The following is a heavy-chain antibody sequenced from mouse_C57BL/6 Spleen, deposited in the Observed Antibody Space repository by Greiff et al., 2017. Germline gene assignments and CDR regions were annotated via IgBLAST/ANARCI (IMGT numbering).Heavy chain of an antibody. Sequence: VQLQQSGAELARPGASVKMSCKASGYTFTSYTMHWVKQRPGQGLEWIGYINPSSGYTKYNQKFKDKATLTTDKSSSTAYMQLSSLPSEDSAIYYCARITTVVAKWYYFDYWGQGTTLTVSS. D-gene: IGHD1-1*01. CDR2: INPSSGYT. CDR1: GYTFTSYT. V-gene: IGHV1-4*01. J-gene: IGHJ2*01. CDR3: ARITTVVAKWYYFDY.